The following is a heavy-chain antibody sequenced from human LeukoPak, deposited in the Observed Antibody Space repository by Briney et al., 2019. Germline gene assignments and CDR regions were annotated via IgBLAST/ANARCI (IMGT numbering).Heavy chain of an antibody. J-gene: IGHJ4*02. CDR1: GYSFTTYW. Sequence: GESLKISCQGSGYSFTTYWISWVRQVPGKGLEWMGRIDPSDSYTNYSPSFQGHVTISADKSFSTAYLQWTSLKASDTAMYYCARHAKAYGSSCDYWGQGTLVTVSS. V-gene: IGHV5-10-1*01. D-gene: IGHD6-13*01. CDR3: ARHAKAYGSSCDY. CDR2: IDPSDSYT.